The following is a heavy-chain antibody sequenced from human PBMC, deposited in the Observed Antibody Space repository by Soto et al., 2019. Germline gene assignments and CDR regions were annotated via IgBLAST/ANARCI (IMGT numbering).Heavy chain of an antibody. V-gene: IGHV3-23*04. D-gene: IGHD1-26*01. CDR2: IRDEGSSV. CDR3: VRDRYTMSECGSAFSSD. CDR1: GFTFSRSP. J-gene: IGHJ4*02. Sequence: EVHLVQSGGGFVQPGGSLRLSCAASGFTFSRSPMSWVRQVPGKGLEWISAIRDEGSSVYYVDSVKGRFTISRDNSKNTSSLRMKNLRSEDTAIYYCVRDRYTMSECGSAFSSDWGQGALGSVSS.